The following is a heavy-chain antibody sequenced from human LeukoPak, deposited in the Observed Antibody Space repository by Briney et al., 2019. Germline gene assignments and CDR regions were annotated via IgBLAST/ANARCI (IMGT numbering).Heavy chain of an antibody. CDR3: ARRYNWNDYYFDY. D-gene: IGHD1-1*01. Sequence: GESLKISCKGSGYSFTSYWIAWVRQMPGKGLEWMGIMYPGDSDTRYSPSFAGQVTISADKSISTAYLQWSSLHASDTAVYYCARRYNWNDYYFDYWGQGTLVIVSS. CDR1: GYSFTSYW. V-gene: IGHV5-51*01. J-gene: IGHJ4*02. CDR2: MYPGDSDT.